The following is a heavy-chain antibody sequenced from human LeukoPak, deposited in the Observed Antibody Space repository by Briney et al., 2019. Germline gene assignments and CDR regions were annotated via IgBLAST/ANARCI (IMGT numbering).Heavy chain of an antibody. D-gene: IGHD3-22*01. J-gene: IGHJ6*02. CDR1: GFTFDDYA. Sequence: LRLSCAASGFTFDDYAMHWVRPAPGKGLEWVSGISWNSGSIGYADSVKGRFTISRDNAKNSLYLQMNSLRAEDTALYYCAKDLGTYYYDSSGSGMDVWGQGTTVTVSS. V-gene: IGHV3-9*01. CDR3: AKDLGTYYYDSSGSGMDV. CDR2: ISWNSGSI.